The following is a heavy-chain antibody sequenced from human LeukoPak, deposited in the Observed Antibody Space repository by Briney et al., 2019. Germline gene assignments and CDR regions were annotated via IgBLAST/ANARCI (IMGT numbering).Heavy chain of an antibody. J-gene: IGHJ3*02. CDR1: GGSISSGGYY. CDR3: ASHIIAPGAFDI. CDR2: NYYSEST. D-gene: IGHD1-14*01. Sequence: PSQTLSLTCTVSGGSISSGGYYWSWIRQHPGKGLEGIGYNYYSESTYDNPALTSRVTISVATSKNQFSLNLSSVPAADTAVYYCASHIIAPGAFDIWGQGTMVTVSS. V-gene: IGHV4-31*03.